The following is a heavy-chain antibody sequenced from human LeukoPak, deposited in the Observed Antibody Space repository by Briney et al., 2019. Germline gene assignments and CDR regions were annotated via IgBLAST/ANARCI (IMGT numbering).Heavy chain of an antibody. J-gene: IGHJ6*03. CDR3: ARVIAFRGYMDV. Sequence: GGSLRLSCAASGFTFSSYEMNWVRQAPGKGLEWVSYISSSGSTIYYADSVKGRFTIFRDNAKNSLYLQMNSLRAEDTAVYYCARVIAFRGYMDVWGKGTTVTVSS. D-gene: IGHD3-16*02. CDR2: ISSSGSTI. CDR1: GFTFSSYE. V-gene: IGHV3-48*03.